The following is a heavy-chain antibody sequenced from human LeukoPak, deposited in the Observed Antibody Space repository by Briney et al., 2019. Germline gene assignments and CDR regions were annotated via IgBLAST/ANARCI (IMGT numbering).Heavy chain of an antibody. J-gene: IGHJ4*02. V-gene: IGHV3-23*01. CDR3: AKDSSMIRKDHDYFDS. D-gene: IGHD3-10*01. Sequence: GGSLRLSCAASGFTFNDYAMGWVRQAPGKGLEWVSSVSGSGDRTYYADSVKGRFTISRDNLKKTLYLQMSSLRGDDTAVYFCAKDSSMIRKDHDYFDSWGQGTLVTVSS. CDR1: GFTFNDYA. CDR2: VSGSGDRT.